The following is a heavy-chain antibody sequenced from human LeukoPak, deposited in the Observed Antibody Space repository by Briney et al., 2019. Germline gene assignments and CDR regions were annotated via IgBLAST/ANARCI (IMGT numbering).Heavy chain of an antibody. CDR1: GGSFSGYY. CDR3: AREGHDFWSGSRGWFDP. Sequence: SETLSLTCAVYGGSFSGYYWSWIRQPPGKGLEWIGEINHSGSTNYNPSLKSRVTISVGTSKNQFSLKLSSVTAADTAVYYCAREGHDFWSGSRGWFDPWGPGTLVTVSS. V-gene: IGHV4-34*01. CDR2: INHSGST. J-gene: IGHJ5*02. D-gene: IGHD3-3*01.